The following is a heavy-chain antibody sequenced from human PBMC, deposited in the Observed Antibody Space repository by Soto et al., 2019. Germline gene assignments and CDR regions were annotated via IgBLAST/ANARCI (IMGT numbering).Heavy chain of an antibody. J-gene: IGHJ6*02. Sequence: PWGSLRLSCAASGFTFSSYAMSWVRQAPGKGLEWVSAISGSGGSTYYADSVKGRFTISRDNSKNTLYLQMNSLRAEDTAVYYCAKDRLWYYDFWSGPPPYYYYYGMDVWGQGTTVTVSS. CDR2: ISGSGGST. V-gene: IGHV3-23*01. CDR3: AKDRLWYYDFWSGPPPYYYYYGMDV. D-gene: IGHD3-3*01. CDR1: GFTFSSYA.